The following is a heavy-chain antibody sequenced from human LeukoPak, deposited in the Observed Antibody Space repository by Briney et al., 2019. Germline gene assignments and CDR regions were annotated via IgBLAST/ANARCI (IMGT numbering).Heavy chain of an antibody. Sequence: GGSLSLSCAASGFTFSSYGMHWVRQAPGKGLGWVAVIRYDGSNKYYADSVKGRFTISRDNSKNTLYLQMNSLRAEDTAVYYCARDPTMVRVERGYYFDYWGQGTLVTVSS. CDR1: GFTFSSYG. CDR2: IRYDGSNK. CDR3: ARDPTMVRVERGYYFDY. D-gene: IGHD3-10*01. V-gene: IGHV3-33*01. J-gene: IGHJ4*02.